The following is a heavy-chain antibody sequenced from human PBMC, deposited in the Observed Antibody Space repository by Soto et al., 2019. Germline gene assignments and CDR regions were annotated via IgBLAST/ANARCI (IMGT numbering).Heavy chain of an antibody. D-gene: IGHD6-19*01. V-gene: IGHV4-59*01. Sequence: SETLYLTCTVSGVSISIYYWSWIRQPPGKGLEWIWYIYYSGSTNYNPSLKSRVTISLDTSKNQFSLKLNSVTAADTAVYYCARGGRTSAGSFDFWGQGTLVTVSS. J-gene: IGHJ4*02. CDR1: GVSISIYY. CDR2: IYYSGST. CDR3: ARGGRTSAGSFDF.